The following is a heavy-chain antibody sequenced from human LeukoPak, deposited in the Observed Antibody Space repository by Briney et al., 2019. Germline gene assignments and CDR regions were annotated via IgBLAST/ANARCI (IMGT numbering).Heavy chain of an antibody. CDR1: GFTFSSYS. V-gene: IGHV3-48*01. D-gene: IGHD1-14*01. CDR2: TSSSSTAI. Sequence: GGSLRLSCAASGFTFSSYSMNWVRQAPGKGLEWVSHTSSSSTAIYYADSVKGRFTISRDNDKNSLYLQMSSLRAEDTAVYYCARAGTGTYYYYLDVWGKGTTVTVSS. CDR3: ARAGTGTYYYYLDV. J-gene: IGHJ6*03.